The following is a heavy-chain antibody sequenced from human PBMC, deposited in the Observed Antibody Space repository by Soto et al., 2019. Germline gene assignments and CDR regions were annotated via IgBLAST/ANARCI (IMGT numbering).Heavy chain of an antibody. CDR2: TYYSSKWFH. CDR3: ARGNALDV. CDR1: GYSVASDITS. J-gene: IGHJ3*01. D-gene: IGHD3-10*01. V-gene: IGHV6-1*01. Sequence: QTLSLTWAISGYSVASDITSWNLIRQSPSRGLEWLGRTYYSSKWFHDYAASVKSRITINPETSKNQFSLELNSMTPEDTAVYYCARGNALDVWGQGTVVTVSS.